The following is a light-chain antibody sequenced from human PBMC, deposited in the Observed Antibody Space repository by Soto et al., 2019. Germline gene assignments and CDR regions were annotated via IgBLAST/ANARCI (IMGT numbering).Light chain of an antibody. CDR1: SSDVGGYNY. Sequence: QSALTQPASVSGSPGQSITISCTGTSSDVGGYNYVSWYQQHPAKAPKLMIYDVTNRPSGVSNRFSGSKSGNTASLTISGLRAEDEADYYCSSYTPSSTLFGGGTKLTVL. J-gene: IGLJ2*01. V-gene: IGLV2-14*01. CDR2: DVT. CDR3: SSYTPSSTL.